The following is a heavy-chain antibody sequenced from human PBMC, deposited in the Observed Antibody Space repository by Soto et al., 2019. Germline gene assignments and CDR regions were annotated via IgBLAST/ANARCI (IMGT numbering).Heavy chain of an antibody. V-gene: IGHV4-34*01. D-gene: IGHD6-19*01. CDR2: IKESGFA. CDR1: NGSFSDYF. Sequence: SETLSLTCGVYNGSFSDYFWNWIRQPPGKGLEWIGEIKESGFATYNPSLKRRVTMSVDTANNQFSLRVTSVTAADTAVYYCARGKSSGPLYYFDTWCQGTLVTVSS. CDR3: ARGKSSGPLYYFDT. J-gene: IGHJ4*02.